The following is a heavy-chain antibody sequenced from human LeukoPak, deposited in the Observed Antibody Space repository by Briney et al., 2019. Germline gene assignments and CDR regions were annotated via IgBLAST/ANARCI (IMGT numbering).Heavy chain of an antibody. CDR1: GGTFSSYA. CDR3: ARGVNDFWSGYYWFDP. D-gene: IGHD3-3*01. Sequence: ASVKVSCKASGGTFSSYAISWVRQAPGQGLEWMGGIIPIFGTANYAQKFQGRVTITTDESTSTAYMELSSLRSEDTAVYYCARGVNDFWSGYYWFDPWGQGTLVTVSS. CDR2: IIPIFGTA. V-gene: IGHV1-69*05. J-gene: IGHJ5*02.